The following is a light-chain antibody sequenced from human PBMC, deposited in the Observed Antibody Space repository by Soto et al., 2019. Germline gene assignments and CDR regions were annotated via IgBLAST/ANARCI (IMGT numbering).Light chain of an antibody. CDR2: DAS. CDR1: RNINRW. V-gene: IGKV1-5*01. CDR3: QQYNDV. Sequence: DRQMTQSPSTLSASVGDRVTITCRASRNINRWLAWYQQKLGKAPKLLIYDASTLESGVPSRFSGSGSGTEFTLTISSLHPDDFANYYGQQYNDVVGQGTRVDI. J-gene: IGKJ1*01.